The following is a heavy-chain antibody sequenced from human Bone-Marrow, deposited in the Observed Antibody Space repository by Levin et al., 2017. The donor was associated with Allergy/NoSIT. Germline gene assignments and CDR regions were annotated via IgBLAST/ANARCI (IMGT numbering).Heavy chain of an antibody. V-gene: IGHV2-5*02. Sequence: SGPTLVKPTQTLTLTCTFSGFSLSTSGVGVGWIRQPPGKALEWLALIYWDDDKRYSPSLKSRLTITKDTSKNQVVLTMTNMDPVDTATYYCAHRASWGGKRHDAFDIWGQGTMVTVSS. CDR3: AHRASWGGKRHDAFDI. CDR2: IYWDDDK. J-gene: IGHJ3*02. CDR1: GFSLSTSGVG. D-gene: IGHD3-16*01.